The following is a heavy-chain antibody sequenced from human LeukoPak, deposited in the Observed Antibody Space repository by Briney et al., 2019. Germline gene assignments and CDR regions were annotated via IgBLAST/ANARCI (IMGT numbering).Heavy chain of an antibody. D-gene: IGHD6-6*01. V-gene: IGHV3-23*01. CDR2: ICGSGGST. CDR1: GFTFSSYA. CDR3: AKAGYSSSSGHFDY. J-gene: IGHJ4*02. Sequence: GGSLRLSCAASGFTFSSYAMSWVRQAPGKGLEWVSAICGSGGSTYYADSVKGRFTISRDNSKNTLYLQMNSLRAEDTAVYYCAKAGYSSSSGHFDYWGQGTLVTVSS.